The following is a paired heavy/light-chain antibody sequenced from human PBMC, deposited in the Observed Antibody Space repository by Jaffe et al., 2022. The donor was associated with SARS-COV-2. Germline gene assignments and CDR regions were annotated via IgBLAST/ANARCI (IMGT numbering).Heavy chain of an antibody. CDR2: IYYIGST. CDR3: ARSLYYYGSGSGGLYYGMDV. J-gene: IGHJ6*02. V-gene: IGHV4-31*03. Sequence: QVQLQESGPGLVKPSQTLSLTCTVSGGSVVSGGYYWSWIRQHPGKGLEWIGYIYYIGSTYYSPSLKSRVTISADTSKNQFSLKLSSVTAADTAVYYCARSLYYYGSGSGGLYYGMDVWGQGTTVTVSS. CDR1: GGSVVSGGYY. D-gene: IGHD3-10*01.
Light chain of an antibody. V-gene: IGLV2-14*01. J-gene: IGLJ1*01. CDR2: EVS. CDR3: SSYTSSDYV. CDR1: SSDLGGYNY. Sequence: QSALTQPASVSGSPGQSITISCTGTSSDLGGYNYVSWYQQHPGKAPKLMIYEVSNRPSGVSNRFSGSKSGNTASLTISGLQAEDEADYYCSSYTSSDYVFGTGTKVTVL.